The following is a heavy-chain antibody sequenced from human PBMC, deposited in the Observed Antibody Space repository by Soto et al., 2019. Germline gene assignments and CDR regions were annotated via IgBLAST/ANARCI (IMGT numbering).Heavy chain of an antibody. CDR2: ISGSGGST. Sequence: GGSLRLSCAASGFTFSSYAMSWVRQAPGKGLEWVSAISGSGGSTYYADSVKGRFTISRDNSKNTLYLQMNSLRAEDTAVYYCAGNWNDGDDYFDYWGQGTLVTVSS. V-gene: IGHV3-23*01. D-gene: IGHD1-1*01. CDR1: GFTFSSYA. J-gene: IGHJ4*02. CDR3: AGNWNDGDDYFDY.